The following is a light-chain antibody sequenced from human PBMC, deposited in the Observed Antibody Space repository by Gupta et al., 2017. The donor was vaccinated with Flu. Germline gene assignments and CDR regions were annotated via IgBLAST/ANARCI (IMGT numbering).Light chain of an antibody. CDR2: YYSDSDK. V-gene: IGLV5-37*01. J-gene: IGLJ1*01. CDR1: SDINVGTYS. CDR3: MSWPGNGWG. Sequence: QPVLTPPPSSSASPGESARLPCTLPSDINVGTYSIYCYQQKPGRPPRYLLYYYSDSDKGQGSGVPSRFSGSKDASATTVILLLSGLQAEDEYYYYSMSWPGNGWGFGTGTKLTVL.